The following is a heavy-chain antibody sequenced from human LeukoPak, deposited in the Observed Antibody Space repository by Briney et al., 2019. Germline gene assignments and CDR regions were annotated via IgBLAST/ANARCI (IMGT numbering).Heavy chain of an antibody. CDR3: AKDLPGFDWFGN. CDR1: GFSFSTHA. CDR2: ITGSGDNT. Sequence: GGSLRLSCAASGFSFSTHAMTWVRQAPGKGLEWVSSITGSGDNTYYTDSVKGRFTISRDNSKNTLYLQMNSLRVDDTALYYSAKDLPGFDWFGNWGQGTRVTVSP. V-gene: IGHV3-23*01. J-gene: IGHJ4*02. D-gene: IGHD3-9*01.